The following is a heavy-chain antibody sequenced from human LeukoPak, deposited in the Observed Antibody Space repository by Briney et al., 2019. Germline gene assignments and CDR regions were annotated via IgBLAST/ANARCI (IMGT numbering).Heavy chain of an antibody. CDR1: GFTFSSYG. D-gene: IGHD3-22*01. J-gene: IGHJ3*02. Sequence: PGGSLRLSCAASGFTFSSYGMHWVRQAPGKGLEWVAVISYDGSNKYYADSVKGRFTISRDNSKNTLYLQMNSLRAEDTAVYYCASPGYYDSSAPDAFDIWGQGTMVTVSS. V-gene: IGHV3-30*03. CDR3: ASPGYYDSSAPDAFDI. CDR2: ISYDGSNK.